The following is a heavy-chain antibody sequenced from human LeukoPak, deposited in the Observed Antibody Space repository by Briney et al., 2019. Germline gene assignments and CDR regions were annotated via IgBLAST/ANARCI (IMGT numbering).Heavy chain of an antibody. CDR1: GFSFSSHA. J-gene: IGHJ4*02. D-gene: IGHD5-12*01. Sequence: GGSLRLSCAASGFSFSSHAMCWVRQAPGKGLEWVSSIDISGGSTYYADSVQGRFTISRDNSKNTLYLQMNSLRAEDTAVYYCAKAGGSGYVFDYWGQGTLVTVSS. CDR3: AKAGGSGYVFDY. V-gene: IGHV3-23*01. CDR2: IDISGGST.